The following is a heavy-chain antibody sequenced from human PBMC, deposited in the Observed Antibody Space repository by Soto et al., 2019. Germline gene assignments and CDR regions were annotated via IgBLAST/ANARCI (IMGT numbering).Heavy chain of an antibody. D-gene: IGHD6-19*01. CDR3: ARGLYNSGCYPDRFDY. CDR2: IKQDGSDK. V-gene: IGHV3-7*01. Sequence: GGSLRLSCAASGFIFSNYWMSWVRQAPGKGLEWVANIKQDGSDKYYVDSVKGRFTISRDNAKNSLYLQMNSLRAEDAAVYFCARGLYNSGCYPDRFDYWGQGTLVTVSS. J-gene: IGHJ4*02. CDR1: GFIFSNYW.